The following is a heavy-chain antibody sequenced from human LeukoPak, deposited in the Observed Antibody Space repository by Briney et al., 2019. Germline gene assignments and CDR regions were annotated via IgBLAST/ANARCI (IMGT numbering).Heavy chain of an antibody. CDR2: ISSSSSTI. D-gene: IGHD3-10*01. Sequence: PGGSLRLSCAASGFTFSSYSMNWVRQAPGKGLEWVSYISSSSSTIYYADSVKGGFTISRDNAKNSLYLQMNSLRAEDTAAYYCARERGGDYYGPFFDYWGQGTLVTVSS. CDR1: GFTFSSYS. V-gene: IGHV3-48*01. CDR3: ARERGGDYYGPFFDY. J-gene: IGHJ4*02.